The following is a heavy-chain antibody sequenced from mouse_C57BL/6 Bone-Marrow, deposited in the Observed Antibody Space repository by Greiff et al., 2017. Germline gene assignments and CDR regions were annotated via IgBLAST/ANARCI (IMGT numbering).Heavy chain of an antibody. D-gene: IGHD1-1*01. J-gene: IGHJ2*01. V-gene: IGHV1-76*01. CDR3: AMRYYGSSYERTNFDY. CDR1: GYTFTDYY. CDR2: IYPGSGNT. Sequence: QVTLKVSGAELVRPGASVKLSCKASGYTFTDYYINWVKQRPGQGLEWIARIYPGSGNTYYNEKFKGKATLTAEKSSSTAYMQLSSLTSEDSAVYFCAMRYYGSSYERTNFDYWGQGTTLTVSS.